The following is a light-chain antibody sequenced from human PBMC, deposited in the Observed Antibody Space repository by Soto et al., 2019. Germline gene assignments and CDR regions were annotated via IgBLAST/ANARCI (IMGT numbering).Light chain of an antibody. CDR3: QQYGRSPHS. CDR2: DAS. V-gene: IGKV3-15*01. CDR1: QGVGST. J-gene: IGKJ2*03. Sequence: ELVLTQSPATLSVSPGERATLSCRASQGVGSTLAWYQQEPGRAPRLLIYDASTRATGIPARFSGSGSGKDFTLTITRLEPEDSAIYYCQQYGRSPHSFGRGTHLEIK.